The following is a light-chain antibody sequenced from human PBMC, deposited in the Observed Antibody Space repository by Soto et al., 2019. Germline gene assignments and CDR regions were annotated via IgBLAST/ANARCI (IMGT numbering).Light chain of an antibody. V-gene: IGKV1-39*01. CDR3: QQSYNAPIT. CDR2: VAS. Sequence: DIQLTQTPSTLSASVGDEVTITCLASQTISRWLAWYQQKPGRAPKLLIYVASRLESGVPSRFSGSGSGTDFTLTISSLQPEDFATYYCQQSYNAPITFGQGTRLEIK. J-gene: IGKJ5*01. CDR1: QTISRW.